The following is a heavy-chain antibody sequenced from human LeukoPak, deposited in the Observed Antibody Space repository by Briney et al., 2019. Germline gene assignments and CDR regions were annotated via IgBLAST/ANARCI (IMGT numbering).Heavy chain of an antibody. V-gene: IGHV4-30-2*01. J-gene: IGHJ5*02. CDR3: AREGDYWFDP. D-gene: IGHD2-21*02. Sequence: SQTLSLTCAVSGGSISSGGYSWSWLRQPPGKGLEWIGYIYHSGSTYYNPSLKSRVTISVDRSKNQFSLKLSSVTAADTAVYYCAREGDYWFDPWGQGTLVTVSS. CDR2: IYHSGST. CDR1: GGSISSGGYS.